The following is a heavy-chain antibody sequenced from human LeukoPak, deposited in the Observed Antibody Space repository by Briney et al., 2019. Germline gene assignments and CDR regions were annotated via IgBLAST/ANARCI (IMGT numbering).Heavy chain of an antibody. J-gene: IGHJ4*02. CDR1: GYTFTSYG. Sequence: ATVKVSCKASGYTFTSYGISWVRQAPGQGLEWMGWISPYNGNTNYEQKFQDRVTMTTDTSTSTAYMELRSLKSDDTAVYYCARTPEFGELPFDYWGQGTLVTVSS. D-gene: IGHD3-10*01. V-gene: IGHV1-18*01. CDR2: ISPYNGNT. CDR3: ARTPEFGELPFDY.